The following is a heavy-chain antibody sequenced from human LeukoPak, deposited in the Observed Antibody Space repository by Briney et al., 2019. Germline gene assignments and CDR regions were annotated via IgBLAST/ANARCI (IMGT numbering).Heavy chain of an antibody. J-gene: IGHJ4*02. CDR3: ARHTTIAAADFDY. D-gene: IGHD6-13*01. Sequence: PSETPSLTCTVSGGSISSSSYYWGWIRQPPGKGLEWIGSIYYSGSTYYNPSLKSRVTISVDTSKNQFSLKLSSVTAADTAVYYCARHTTIAAADFDYWGQGTLVTVSS. CDR1: GGSISSSSYY. CDR2: IYYSGST. V-gene: IGHV4-39*01.